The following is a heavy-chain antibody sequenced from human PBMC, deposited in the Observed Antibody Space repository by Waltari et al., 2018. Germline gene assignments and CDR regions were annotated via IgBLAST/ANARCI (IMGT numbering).Heavy chain of an antibody. V-gene: IGHV3-48*03. Sequence: EVELVESGGDLVQPGGSLRLSCEASGFKFSAYEMIWVRQAPGKGLEWLTYISGGGGGSAFYADSVKGRFTVSRDNTKESLYLQMTSLRVEDSAVYFCARFRTHYDTFDYWGRGTLVTVSS. CDR1: GFKFSAYE. CDR2: ISGGGGGSA. CDR3: ARFRTHYDTFDY. D-gene: IGHD3-9*01. J-gene: IGHJ4*02.